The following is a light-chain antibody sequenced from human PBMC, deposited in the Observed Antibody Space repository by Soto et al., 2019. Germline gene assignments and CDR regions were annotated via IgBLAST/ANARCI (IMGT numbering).Light chain of an antibody. CDR1: QSVSSN. CDR2: GTS. J-gene: IGKJ2*01. V-gene: IGKV3-15*01. CDR3: QQYNDWPPRYT. Sequence: EIVMTQSPPTLSVSPGERATLSCRASQSVSSNLAWYQQKPGHAPRLLIYGTSTRATSIPARFSGSGSGTEFTLTISSLQSEDFAVYYCQQYNDWPPRYTFGQGTKLEI.